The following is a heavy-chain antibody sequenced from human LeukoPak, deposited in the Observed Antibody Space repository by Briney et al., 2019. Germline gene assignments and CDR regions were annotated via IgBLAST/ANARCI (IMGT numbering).Heavy chain of an antibody. V-gene: IGHV4-61*01. CDR1: GGSVSSGSYY. CDR3: ARTYYDSSGYFLHDAFDI. Sequence: SETLSLTCTVSGGSVSSGSYYWSWIRQPPGKGLEWIGYIYYSGSTNYNPSLKSRVTISVDTSKNQFSLKLSSVTAADTAVYYCARTYYDSSGYFLHDAFDIWGQGTMVTVSS. D-gene: IGHD3-22*01. J-gene: IGHJ3*02. CDR2: IYYSGST.